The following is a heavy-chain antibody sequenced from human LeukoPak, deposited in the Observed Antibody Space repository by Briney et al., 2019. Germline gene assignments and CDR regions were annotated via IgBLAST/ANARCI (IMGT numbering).Heavy chain of an antibody. Sequence: GGSLRLSCAASAFTFSSYAMSWVRQAPGKGLEWVSGISGSGMSTYYADSVKGRFTISRDNSKKTAYLQMNSLRAEDTAVYYCAKDSGVSDIHVFDYWGQGTLVTVSP. J-gene: IGHJ4*02. CDR1: AFTFSSYA. CDR2: ISGSGMST. V-gene: IGHV3-23*01. D-gene: IGHD3-9*01. CDR3: AKDSGVSDIHVFDY.